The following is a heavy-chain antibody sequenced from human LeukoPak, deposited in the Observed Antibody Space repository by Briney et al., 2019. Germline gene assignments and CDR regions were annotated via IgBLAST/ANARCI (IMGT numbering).Heavy chain of an antibody. CDR2: ISGSGGNT. J-gene: IGHJ4*02. CDR3: ASASNCSGGSCYSDFDY. D-gene: IGHD2-15*01. Sequence: GGSLRLSCAASGFTFSSYAMSWVRQAPGKGLEWVSGISGSGGNTYYADSVKGRFTISRDNSKNTLYLQMNSLRAEDTAVYYCASASNCSGGSCYSDFDYWGQGTLVTVSS. CDR1: GFTFSSYA. V-gene: IGHV3-23*01.